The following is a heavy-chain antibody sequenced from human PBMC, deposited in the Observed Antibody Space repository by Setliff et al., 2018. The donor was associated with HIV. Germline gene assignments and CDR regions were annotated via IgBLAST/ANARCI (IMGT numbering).Heavy chain of an antibody. Sequence: PGGSLRLSCAASGFTFSSYAMHWVRQAPGKGLEWVAVISYDGSNKYYADSVKGRFTISRDNSKNTLYLKMNSLRADDTAVYFCARPTNIDTLYYGSQTFYMYYYGLDVWGQGTTVTVSS. CDR1: GFTFSSYA. D-gene: IGHD1-26*01. CDR3: ARPTNIDTLYYGSQTFYMYYYGLDV. J-gene: IGHJ6*02. V-gene: IGHV3-30*04. CDR2: ISYDGSNK.